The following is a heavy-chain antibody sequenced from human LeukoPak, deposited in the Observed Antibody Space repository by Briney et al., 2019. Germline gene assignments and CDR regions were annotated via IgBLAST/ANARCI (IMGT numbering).Heavy chain of an antibody. CDR3: ARGLTSGGSCGLDV. Sequence: PSETLSLTCAVYGGSFSDFYWSWIRQPPGKGLEWIGEISHSGSTNYNPSLKSRVTLSVDTSKNQFSLNLSSVTAADTAVYYCARGLTSGGSCGLDVWGQGTTVTVSS. J-gene: IGHJ6*02. D-gene: IGHD1-26*01. CDR2: ISHSGST. CDR1: GGSFSDFY. V-gene: IGHV4-34*01.